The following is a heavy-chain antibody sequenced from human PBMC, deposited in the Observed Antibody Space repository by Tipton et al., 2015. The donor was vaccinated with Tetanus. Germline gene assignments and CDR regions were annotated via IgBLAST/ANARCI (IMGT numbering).Heavy chain of an antibody. Sequence: TLSLTCTVSGGSMSSSDYYWGWIRQPPGKGLEWIGSISYSGRTYYNPSLKSRITISQDTSNNQFSLKLTSVTAADTAVYYCARANYDFPKKGPFDSWGQGTLVIVSS. CDR1: GGSMSSSDYY. CDR3: ARANYDFPKKGPFDS. D-gene: IGHD3-3*01. J-gene: IGHJ4*02. V-gene: IGHV4-39*07. CDR2: ISYSGRT.